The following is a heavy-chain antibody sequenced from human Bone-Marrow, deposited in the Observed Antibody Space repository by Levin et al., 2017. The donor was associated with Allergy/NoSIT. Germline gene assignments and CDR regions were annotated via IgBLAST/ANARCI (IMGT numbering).Heavy chain of an antibody. D-gene: IGHD3-3*01. V-gene: IGHV4-39*07. CDR3: ARVTSYYDFWSGSGFVLWPTLPTRWADAFDI. CDR1: GGSISSSSYY. J-gene: IGHJ3*02. Sequence: PSETLSLTCTVSGGSISSSSYYWGWIRQPPGKGLEWIGSIYYSGSTYYNPSLKSRVTISVDTSKNQFSLKLSSVTAADTAVYYCARVTSYYDFWSGSGFVLWPTLPTRWADAFDIWGQGTMVTVSS. CDR2: IYYSGST.